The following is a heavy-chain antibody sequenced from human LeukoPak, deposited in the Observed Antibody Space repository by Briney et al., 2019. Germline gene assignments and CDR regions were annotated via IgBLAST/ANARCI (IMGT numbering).Heavy chain of an antibody. CDR1: GGSFSGYY. J-gene: IGHJ4*02. V-gene: IGHV4-34*12. Sequence: PSETLSLNSAVYGGSFSGYYWSWIRQPPGKGLEWIGEIIHSGSTHYRPSLKSRVTISVDTSKNQFSLKLSSVTAADTAVYYCARKSKDVWGSYRLGRPVYYFDYWGQGTLVIVS. CDR3: ARKSKDVWGSYRLGRPVYYFDY. CDR2: IIHSGST. D-gene: IGHD3-16*02.